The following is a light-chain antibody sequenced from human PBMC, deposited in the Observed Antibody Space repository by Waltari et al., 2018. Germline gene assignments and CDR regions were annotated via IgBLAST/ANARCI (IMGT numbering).Light chain of an antibody. J-gene: IGKJ1*01. V-gene: IGKV4-1*01. CDR1: QSVLYNAIHKTY. Sequence: DIVMTQSTDSLAVSLGERATINCKSSQSVLYNAIHKTYVAWYQHKPGQSPKFLIYWASTRDSGVPDLFSCSGSGTDFTLTISSLQAEDVTVYYCQQYYTIPPTFGQGTKVEIK. CDR2: WAS. CDR3: QQYYTIPPT.